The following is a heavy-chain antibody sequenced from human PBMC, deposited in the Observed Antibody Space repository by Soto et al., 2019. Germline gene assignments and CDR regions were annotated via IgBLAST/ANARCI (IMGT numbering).Heavy chain of an antibody. CDR1: GFTVSSHA. D-gene: IGHD3-16*01. CDR3: DI. CDR2: VTADGGT. J-gene: IGHJ3*02. Sequence: GGSLRLSCEGSGFTVSSHAMTWIRQAPGKGPEWVSTVTADGGTYYADSVKGRFAMSRDTSENTLYLDMITFGGIIGPNDEFDIWGQGTMVTVSS. V-gene: IGHV3-23*01.